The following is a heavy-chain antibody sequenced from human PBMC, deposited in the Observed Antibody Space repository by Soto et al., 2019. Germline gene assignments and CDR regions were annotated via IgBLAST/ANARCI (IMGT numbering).Heavy chain of an antibody. CDR2: INPATGAA. J-gene: IGHJ3*02. CDR3: ARGGGVGVAGSAAFDM. Sequence: QLHLVQSGAVVKKPWASVTVSCSASGYPVTAYYMHWVRQAPGRGLEWMGGINPATGAAKYTQTFQGRVTITRDTSTSTVFMERSGLSSEDTAVCYCARGGGVGVAGSAAFDMWGQGTLVTVSS. V-gene: IGHV1-2*02. D-gene: IGHD3-3*01. CDR1: GYPVTAYY.